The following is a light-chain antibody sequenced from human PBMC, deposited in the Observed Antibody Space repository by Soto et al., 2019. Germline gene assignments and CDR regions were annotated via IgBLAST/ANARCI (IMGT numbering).Light chain of an antibody. Sequence: EIVLTQSPCTLSLSPGERATLSCRASQSVSSNFLAWYQEKPGQAPRLLIYGASSRATGIPDRFSGSGSGTDFTLTISRLEPEDFAVYYCRQYGRSSWTFGQGTKVDIK. J-gene: IGKJ1*01. CDR2: GAS. CDR3: RQYGRSSWT. CDR1: QSVSSNF. V-gene: IGKV3-20*01.